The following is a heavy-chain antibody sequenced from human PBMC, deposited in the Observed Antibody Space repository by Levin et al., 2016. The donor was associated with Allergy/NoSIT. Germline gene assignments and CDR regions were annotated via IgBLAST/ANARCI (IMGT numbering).Heavy chain of an antibody. CDR1: GYSISSGYY. J-gene: IGHJ5*02. D-gene: IGHD3-10*02. CDR3: ARGDITIFSNWFDP. CDR2: VFHTGST. V-gene: IGHV4-38-2*01. Sequence: SETLSLTCGVSGYSISSGYYWGWIRQPPGKGLEWIGSVFHTGSTYYSPSLMSRVTIFIDASKNHFSLKLSSVTAADTAVYYCARGDITIFSNWFDPWGQGTLVTVSS.